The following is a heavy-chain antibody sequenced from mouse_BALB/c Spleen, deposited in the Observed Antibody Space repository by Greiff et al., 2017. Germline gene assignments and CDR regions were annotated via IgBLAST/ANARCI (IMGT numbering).Heavy chain of an antibody. CDR2: INPDSSTI. Sequence: EVKLLESGGGLVQPGGSLKLSCAASGFDFSRYWMSWVRQAPGKGLEWIGEINPDSSTINYTPSLKDKFIISRDNAKNTLYLQMSKVRSEDTALYYCARRGYYGSSYRGWYFDVWGAGTTVTVSS. J-gene: IGHJ1*01. V-gene: IGHV4-1*02. CDR3: ARRGYYGSSYRGWYFDV. D-gene: IGHD1-1*01. CDR1: GFDFSRYW.